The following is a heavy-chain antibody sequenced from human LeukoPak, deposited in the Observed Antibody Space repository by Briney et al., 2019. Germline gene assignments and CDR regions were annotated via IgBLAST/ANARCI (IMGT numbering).Heavy chain of an antibody. V-gene: IGHV4-39*01. CDR1: GGSISSSSYY. CDR3: ARYVDTSAPFDY. D-gene: IGHD2-2*01. Sequence: PSETLSLTCTVSGGSISSSSYYWGWIRQPPGKGLEWIGSIYYSGSTYYNPSLKSRVTIPVDTSKNQFSLKLSSVTAADTAVYYCARYVDTSAPFDYWGQGTLVTVSS. CDR2: IYYSGST. J-gene: IGHJ4*02.